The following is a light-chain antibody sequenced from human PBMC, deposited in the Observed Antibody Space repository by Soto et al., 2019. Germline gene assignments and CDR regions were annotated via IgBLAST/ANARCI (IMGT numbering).Light chain of an antibody. V-gene: IGKV1-39*01. CDR1: QNIDRY. CDR3: HQTYSTPPT. J-gene: IGKJ4*01. CDR2: GAS. Sequence: DIHMTQSPSSLSASVGDSVTITCRPSQNIDRYLHWYQHIPGKAPKLLIYGASNLQSGVPSRFTGSGSRTHFTLTISSLQPEDSATYYCHQTYSTPPTFGGGTKVE.